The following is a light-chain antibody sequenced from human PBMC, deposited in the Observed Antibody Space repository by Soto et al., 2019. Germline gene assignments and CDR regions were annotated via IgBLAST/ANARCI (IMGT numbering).Light chain of an antibody. CDR3: QVRDSSNDYLV. CDR1: NMGSKS. J-gene: IGLJ3*02. Sequence: SYELTQPPSVSVAPGQTARMTCEGRNMGSKSVHWYQLRPGQAPVVVVYDDTDRPSGSPERFSGSNSGNTATLTITRVEAGDGADYYCQVRDSSNDYLVFGGGTKLTVL. V-gene: IGLV3-21*02. CDR2: DDT.